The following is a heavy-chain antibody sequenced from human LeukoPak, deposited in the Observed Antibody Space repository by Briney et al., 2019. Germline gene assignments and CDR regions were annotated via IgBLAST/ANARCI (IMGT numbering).Heavy chain of an antibody. J-gene: IGHJ6*03. V-gene: IGHV4-30-2*01. D-gene: IGHD6-25*01. Sequence: SQTLSLTCTVSGGSISSGGYYWSWIRQPPGKGLEWIGYIYHSGSTSYNPSLKSRVTISVDRSKNQFSLKLSSVTAADTAVYYCAREADLFYYSYMDVWGKGTTVTVSS. CDR3: AREADLFYYSYMDV. CDR1: GGSISSGGYY. CDR2: IYHSGST.